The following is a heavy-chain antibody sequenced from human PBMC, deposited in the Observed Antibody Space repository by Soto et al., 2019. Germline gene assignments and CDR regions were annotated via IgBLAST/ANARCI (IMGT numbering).Heavy chain of an antibody. CDR1: GYSFTSYW. V-gene: IGHV5-10-1*01. Sequence: PGESLKISCKGSGYSFTSYWISWVRQMPGKGLEWMGRIDPSDSYTNYSPSFQGHVTISADKSISTAYLQWSSLKASDTAMYYCAKTLGYCSSTSCYAEEYYYYYGMDVWRQGTAVTVSS. J-gene: IGHJ6*02. CDR3: AKTLGYCSSTSCYAEEYYYYYGMDV. D-gene: IGHD2-2*01. CDR2: IDPSDSYT.